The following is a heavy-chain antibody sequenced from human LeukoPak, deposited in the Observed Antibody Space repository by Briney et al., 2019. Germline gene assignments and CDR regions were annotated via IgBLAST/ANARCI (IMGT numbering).Heavy chain of an antibody. D-gene: IGHD1-26*01. V-gene: IGHV1-69*01. CDR3: AKAGSGSYLSWFDP. J-gene: IGHJ5*02. CDR1: GGTFSSYA. Sequence: ASVKVSCKASGGTFSSYAISWVRQAPGQGLEWMGGIIPIFGTANYAQKFQGRVTITADESTSTAYMELSSLRSEDTAVYYCAKAGSGSYLSWFDPWGQGTLVTVSS. CDR2: IIPIFGTA.